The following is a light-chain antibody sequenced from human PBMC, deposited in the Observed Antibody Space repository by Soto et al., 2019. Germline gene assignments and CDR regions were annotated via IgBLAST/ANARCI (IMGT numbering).Light chain of an antibody. V-gene: IGKV3-20*01. CDR1: NSVRSNY. CDR2: GAS. CDR3: QHLVYSPTRT. Sequence: IVLTPSEAPLSFFPGESATLSCRASNSVRSNYLAWYQQKPGQAPMLLIYGASTRATGIPDRFTGSGSGTDFTLTSSMQPEDFVAEYCQHLVYSPTRTFGQGTKVDIK. J-gene: IGKJ1*01.